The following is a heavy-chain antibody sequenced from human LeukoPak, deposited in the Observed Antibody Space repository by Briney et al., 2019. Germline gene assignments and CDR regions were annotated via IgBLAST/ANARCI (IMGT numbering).Heavy chain of an antibody. V-gene: IGHV4-30-4*01. CDR1: GGSISSGDYY. CDR3: ARDAGPYFGNWFDP. Sequence: KPSQTLSLTCTVPGGSISSGDYYWSWIRQPPGKGLEWIGYIYYSGSTYYNPSLKSRVTISVDTSKNQFSLKLSSVTAADTAVYYCARDAGPYFGNWFDPWGQGTLVTVSS. CDR2: IYYSGST. D-gene: IGHD3-9*01. J-gene: IGHJ5*01.